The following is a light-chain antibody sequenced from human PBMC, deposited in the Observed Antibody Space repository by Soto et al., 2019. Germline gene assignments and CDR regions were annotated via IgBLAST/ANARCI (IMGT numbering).Light chain of an antibody. J-gene: IGKJ1*01. CDR1: HSVSSSY. Sequence: EIVLTQSPGTLSLSPGERATLSCRASHSVSSSYLAWYQQKPGHAPRLLIYGASSRATGIPDRFSGSGSGTDFTLTISRLEPEDFAVYYCQQYGSSPPATFGQGTKV. V-gene: IGKV3-20*01. CDR2: GAS. CDR3: QQYGSSPPAT.